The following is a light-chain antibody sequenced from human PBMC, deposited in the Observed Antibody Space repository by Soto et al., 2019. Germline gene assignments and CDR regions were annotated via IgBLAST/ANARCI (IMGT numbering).Light chain of an antibody. CDR1: HSVNTN. J-gene: IGKJ1*01. Sequence: DIMLTQSPATLSVSPGERATLSCRASHSVNTNLAWYQQSPGQAPRLLIYDASTRATGIPARFSGSGSGTEFTLTISSLHSGDFAVYYCPQYSNWPRAFGQGTKVEI. CDR3: PQYSNWPRA. V-gene: IGKV3-15*01. CDR2: DAS.